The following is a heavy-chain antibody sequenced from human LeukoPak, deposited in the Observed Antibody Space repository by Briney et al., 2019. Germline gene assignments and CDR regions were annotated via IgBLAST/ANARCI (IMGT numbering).Heavy chain of an antibody. D-gene: IGHD2-8*02. CDR2: LYTGGST. Sequence: GGSLRLSCAASGLNVSSNYMSWVRQAPGKGLEWVSVLYTGGSTYYADSVKGRFTISRDNSKNTLYLQMNSLRAEDTAVYYCARDTGRTFDYWGQRTLVTVSS. CDR1: GLNVSSNY. CDR3: ARDTGRTFDY. V-gene: IGHV3-66*01. J-gene: IGHJ4*02.